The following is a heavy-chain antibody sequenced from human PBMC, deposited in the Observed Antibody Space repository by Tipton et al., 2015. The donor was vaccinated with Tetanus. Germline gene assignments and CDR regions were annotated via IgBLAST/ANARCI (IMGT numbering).Heavy chain of an antibody. D-gene: IGHD1-26*01. Sequence: TLSPTCTVSGGSISGGRYYWSWIRQRPGKGLEWIGDISSSGSTYSDPSLKSRVTISVDTSKNQFSLQLNSVTAADTAVYYYAREQEGGARGWNYFACWGLGPLVTVPS. J-gene: IGHJ4*02. V-gene: IGHV4-31*03. CDR3: AREQEGGARGWNYFAC. CDR1: GGSISGGRYY. CDR2: ISSSGST.